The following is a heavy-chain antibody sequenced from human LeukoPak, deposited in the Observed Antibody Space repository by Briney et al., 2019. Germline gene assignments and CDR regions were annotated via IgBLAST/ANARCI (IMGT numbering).Heavy chain of an antibody. CDR2: IYPGDSDT. J-gene: IGHJ3*02. Sequence: GESLKISCKGSGYSFTSYWIGWVRQMPGKGLEWMGIIYPGDSDTRYSPSFQGQVTISADKSISTAYLQWSSLKASDTAMYYCARSRANYYYDSSGYGAFDIWGQGTMVTVSS. CDR3: ARSRANYYYDSSGYGAFDI. D-gene: IGHD3-22*01. CDR1: GYSFTSYW. V-gene: IGHV5-51*01.